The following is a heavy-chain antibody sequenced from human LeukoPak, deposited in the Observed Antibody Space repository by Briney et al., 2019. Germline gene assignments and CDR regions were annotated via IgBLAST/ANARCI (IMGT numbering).Heavy chain of an antibody. V-gene: IGHV4-61*01. J-gene: IGHJ3*02. Sequence: PSETLSLTCTVSGGSVSSGSYYWSWIWQPPGKGLEWIGYIYYSGSTNYNPSLKSRVTISVDTSKNQFSLKLSSVTAADTAVYYCARDTYDSSGYRGNHDAFDIWGQGTMVTVSS. CDR1: GGSVSSGSYY. CDR3: ARDTYDSSGYRGNHDAFDI. CDR2: IYYSGST. D-gene: IGHD3-22*01.